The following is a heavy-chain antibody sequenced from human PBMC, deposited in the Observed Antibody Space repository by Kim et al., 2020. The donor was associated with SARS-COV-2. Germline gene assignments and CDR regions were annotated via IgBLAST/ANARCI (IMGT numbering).Heavy chain of an antibody. D-gene: IGHD2-2*01. J-gene: IGHJ4*02. V-gene: IGHV1-18*01. CDR3: ARAQRFRQKYCSSTSCYSDY. Sequence: ASVKVSCKASGYTFTSYGISWVRQAPVQGLEWMGWISAYNGNTNYAQKLQGRVTMTTDTSTSTAYMELRSLRSDDTAVYYCARAQRFRQKYCSSTSCYSDYWGQGTLVTVSS. CDR1: GYTFTSYG. CDR2: ISAYNGNT.